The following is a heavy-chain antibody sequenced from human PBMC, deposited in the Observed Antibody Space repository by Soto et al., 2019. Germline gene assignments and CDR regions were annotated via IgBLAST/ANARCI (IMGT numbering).Heavy chain of an antibody. CDR2: IYPGDSDT. Sequence: PGESLKISCKGSGYSFTSYWIGWVRQMPGKGLEWMGIIYPGDSDTRYSPSFQCQVTISADKSITPAYLHWSSLRASDTATYYCARRFGVPAEGDYYYYYGMDVWGQGTTVTVSS. D-gene: IGHD2-2*01. J-gene: IGHJ6*02. V-gene: IGHV5-51*01. CDR1: GYSFTSYW. CDR3: ARRFGVPAEGDYYYYYGMDV.